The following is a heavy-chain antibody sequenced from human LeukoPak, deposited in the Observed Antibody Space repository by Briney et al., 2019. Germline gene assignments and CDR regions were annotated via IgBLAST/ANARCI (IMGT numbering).Heavy chain of an antibody. J-gene: IGHJ4*02. D-gene: IGHD3-22*01. CDR2: IYYSGST. CDR3: ARDHAGVSSGTFDY. Sequence: PSQTLSLTCTVSGGSISSGGYYWSWIRQHPGKGLEWIGYIYYSGSTYYNPSLKSRVTISVDTSKNQFSLKLSSVTAADTAVYYCARDHAGVSSGTFDYWGQGTLVTVSS. V-gene: IGHV4-31*03. CDR1: GGSISSGGYY.